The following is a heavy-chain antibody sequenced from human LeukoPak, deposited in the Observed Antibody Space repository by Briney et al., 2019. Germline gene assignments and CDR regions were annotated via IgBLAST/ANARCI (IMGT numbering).Heavy chain of an antibody. Sequence: GGSLRLSCAASGYTVITNDMTWVRQAPGKGREWVSVLYSDGNTKYADSVQGRFTISRDNSKNTLYLEMNSLSPDDTAVYYCARGVEPLAANTLAYWGQGTLVTVSS. V-gene: IGHV3-53*01. CDR3: ARGVEPLAANTLAY. CDR2: LYSDGNT. D-gene: IGHD1-14*01. J-gene: IGHJ4*02. CDR1: GYTVITND.